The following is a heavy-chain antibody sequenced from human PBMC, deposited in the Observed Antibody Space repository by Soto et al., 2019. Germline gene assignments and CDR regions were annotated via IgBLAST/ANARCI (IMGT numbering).Heavy chain of an antibody. CDR1: GYSFTSYW. CDR3: ARHVGYGDYHSYYYGMDV. V-gene: IGHV5-51*01. CDR2: IYPGDSDT. Sequence: PGESLKISCKGSGYSFTSYWIGWVRQMPGKGLEWMGIIYPGDSDTRYSPSFQGQVPISADKSISTAYLQWSSLKASDTAMYYCARHVGYGDYHSYYYGMDVWGQGTTVTVSS. D-gene: IGHD4-17*01. J-gene: IGHJ6*02.